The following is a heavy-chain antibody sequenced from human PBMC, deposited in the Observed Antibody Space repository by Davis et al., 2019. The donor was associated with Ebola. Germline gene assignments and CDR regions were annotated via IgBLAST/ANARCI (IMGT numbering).Heavy chain of an antibody. D-gene: IGHD3-3*02. CDR1: GGSFSGYY. V-gene: IGHV4-34*01. CDR2: INHSGST. J-gene: IGHJ4*02. CDR3: ARREAGISFDY. Sequence: GSLRLSCAVYGGSFSGYYWSWIRQPPGKGLEWIGEINHSGSTNYNPSLKSRVTVSVDTSKNQFSLKLSSVTAADTAVYYCARREAGISFDYWGQGTLVTVSS.